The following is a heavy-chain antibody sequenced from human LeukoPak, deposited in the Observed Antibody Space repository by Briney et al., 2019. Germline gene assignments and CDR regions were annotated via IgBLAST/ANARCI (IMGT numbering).Heavy chain of an antibody. Sequence: SGGSLRLSCAASGFTFDDYGMSWVRQAPGKGLEWVSGINWNGGSTGYADSVKGRFTISRDNAKNSLYLQMNSLRAEDTALYCCARDGYSGYDSQDDYWGQGTLVTVSS. CDR3: ARDGYSGYDSQDDY. V-gene: IGHV3-20*04. CDR2: INWNGGST. CDR1: GFTFDDYG. J-gene: IGHJ4*02. D-gene: IGHD5-12*01.